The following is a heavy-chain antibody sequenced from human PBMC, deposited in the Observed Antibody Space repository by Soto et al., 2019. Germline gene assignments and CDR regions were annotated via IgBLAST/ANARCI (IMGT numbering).Heavy chain of an antibody. Sequence: IRQPPGKGLEWIGEIYHSGNTNYNPSLKSRVTISVDKSKNQFSLKLSSVTAADTAVYYCARTYSGSYRGFDYWGQGTLVTVSS. V-gene: IGHV4-4*02. D-gene: IGHD1-26*01. CDR3: ARTYSGSYRGFDY. J-gene: IGHJ4*02. CDR2: IYHSGNT.